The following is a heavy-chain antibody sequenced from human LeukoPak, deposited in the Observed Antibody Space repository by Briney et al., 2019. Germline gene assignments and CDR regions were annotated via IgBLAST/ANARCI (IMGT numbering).Heavy chain of an antibody. Sequence: GGSLRLSCAGSGFTFNTYSMNWVRQAPGKGLEWVSYISSSRSTIYYADSVKGRFTVSRDNSKNSLFLQMNTLRDGDTAVYYCVRDSQDYSNYYYYYYGMDVWGQGTTVTVSS. V-gene: IGHV3-48*02. D-gene: IGHD4-11*01. CDR2: ISSSRSTI. CDR3: VRDSQDYSNYYYYYYGMDV. CDR1: GFTFNTYS. J-gene: IGHJ6*02.